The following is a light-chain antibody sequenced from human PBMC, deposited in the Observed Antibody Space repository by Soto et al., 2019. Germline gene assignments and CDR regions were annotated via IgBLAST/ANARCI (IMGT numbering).Light chain of an antibody. J-gene: IGLJ1*01. CDR3: ALFMGNGISV. CDR1: SGSVSTAHN. V-gene: IGLV8-61*01. Sequence: QTVVTQESSFSVSPGGTVTITCGLISGSVSTAHNPNWYQQTPGQAPRTLIYSTSTRSSGVPDRFSGSILGNKAALTITGAQADDESYYYCALFMGNGISVFVTGTKVTVL. CDR2: STS.